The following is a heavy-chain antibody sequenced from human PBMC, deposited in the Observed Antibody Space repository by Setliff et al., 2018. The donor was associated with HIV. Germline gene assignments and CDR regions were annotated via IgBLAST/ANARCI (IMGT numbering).Heavy chain of an antibody. V-gene: IGHV1-69*05. CDR3: ARDNRFDYNSGWPLDY. J-gene: IGHJ4*02. CDR1: GGTFSNYA. CDR2: IIPIFGST. D-gene: IGHD6-19*01. Sequence: GASVKVSCKASGGTFSNYAISWVRQAPGQGLEWMGGIIPIFGSTNYAQKFQGRVTVTRDSPTRTAYMELKRLKSDDTAVYFCARDNRFDYNSGWPLDYWGQGTMVTVSS.